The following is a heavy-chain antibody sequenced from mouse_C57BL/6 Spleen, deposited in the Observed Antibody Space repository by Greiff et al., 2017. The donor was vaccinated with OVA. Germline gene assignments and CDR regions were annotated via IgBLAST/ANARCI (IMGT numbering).Heavy chain of an antibody. CDR2: IDPSDSYT. J-gene: IGHJ2*01. V-gene: IGHV1-50*01. CDR3: ARVDY. Sequence: QVQLQQPGAELVKPGASVKLSCKASGYTFTNYWMQWVKQRPGQGLEWIGEIDPSDSYTNYNQKFKGKATLTVDTSSSTAYMQLSSLTSEDSAVYYCARVDYWGQGTTLTVSS. CDR1: GYTFTNYW.